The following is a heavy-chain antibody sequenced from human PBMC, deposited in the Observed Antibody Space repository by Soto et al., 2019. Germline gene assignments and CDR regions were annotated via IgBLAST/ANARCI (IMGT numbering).Heavy chain of an antibody. CDR1: GFSVGKEW. Sequence: LRLDCTAAGFSVGKEWRSWLRQAPGQGLEWVANIKEDGSEKYYVDSVKGRFTISRDNAKNSVYLQMNSLRVEDTAVYYCTRGQYSNPLGGQGTLVSVSS. CDR2: IKEDGSEK. J-gene: IGHJ4*02. V-gene: IGHV3-7*01. D-gene: IGHD4-4*01. CDR3: TRGQYSNPL.